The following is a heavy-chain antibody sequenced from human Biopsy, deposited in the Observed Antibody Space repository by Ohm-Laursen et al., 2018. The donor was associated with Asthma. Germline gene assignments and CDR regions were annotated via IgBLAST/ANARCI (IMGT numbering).Heavy chain of an antibody. Sequence: GSLRLSCSASGFTFDDYAMSWVRQAPGKGLEWVSGINWNGGSTGYADSVKGRFTIYRDNAKNSLYLQMNSLRAEDTALYHCARDRAVTGLNDAFDTWGQGTMVTVSS. D-gene: IGHD4-17*01. CDR3: ARDRAVTGLNDAFDT. J-gene: IGHJ3*02. V-gene: IGHV3-20*01. CDR1: GFTFDDYA. CDR2: INWNGGST.